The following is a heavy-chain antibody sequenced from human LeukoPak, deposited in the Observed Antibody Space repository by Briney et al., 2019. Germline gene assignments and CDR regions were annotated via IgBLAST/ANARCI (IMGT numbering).Heavy chain of an antibody. CDR3: ARDAGYCSGGICYHDYFDY. CDR2: INHSGST. CDR1: GGSFSGYY. V-gene: IGHV4-34*01. D-gene: IGHD2-15*01. Sequence: SETLSLTCAVYGGSFSGYYWSWIRQPPGKGLEWIGEINHSGSTNYNPSLKSRVTISVDTSKNQFSLKLSSVTAADTAVYYCARDAGYCSGGICYHDYFDYWGQGTLVTVSS. J-gene: IGHJ4*02.